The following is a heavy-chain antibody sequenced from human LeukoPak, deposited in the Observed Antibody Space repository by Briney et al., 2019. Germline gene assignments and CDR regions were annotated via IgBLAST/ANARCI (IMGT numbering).Heavy chain of an antibody. CDR1: GYTFTGYY. CDR2: INPNSGGT. CDR3: ARGYYYDSSGYSIDP. D-gene: IGHD3-22*01. V-gene: IGHV1-2*02. J-gene: IGHJ5*02. Sequence: ASVKVSCKASGYTFTGYYMHWVRQAPGQGLEWMGWINPNSGGTNYAQKFQGRVTMTRDTSIGTAYMELSRLRSDDTAVYYCARGYYYDSSGYSIDPWGQGTLVTVSS.